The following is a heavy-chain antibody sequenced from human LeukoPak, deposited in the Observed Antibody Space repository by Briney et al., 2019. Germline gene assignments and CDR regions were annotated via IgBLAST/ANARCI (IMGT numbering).Heavy chain of an antibody. CDR1: GFTFCSYE. J-gene: IGHJ6*02. Sequence: GGSLRLSCAASGFTFCSYEMNWVRQAPGKGLEWVSYISSSGSTIYYADSVKGRFTISRDNAKNSLYLQMNSLRAEDTAVYYCARDLAPAYYGMDVWGQGTTVTVSS. V-gene: IGHV3-48*03. CDR3: ARDLAPAYYGMDV. D-gene: IGHD2-15*01. CDR2: ISSSGSTI.